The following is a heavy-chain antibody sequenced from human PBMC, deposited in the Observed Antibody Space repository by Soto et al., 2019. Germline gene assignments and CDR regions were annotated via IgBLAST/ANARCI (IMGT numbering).Heavy chain of an antibody. J-gene: IGHJ5*02. Sequence: GASVKVSCKASGYIFGNNDISWVRQGTGQGLEWMGWMNPNSGKGGYAQKFEGRVTMTRDTSTSTAYMELSSLTSDDTAIYYCARMATSGTLNWFDPWGQGTLVTGSS. CDR3: ARMATSGTLNWFDP. CDR2: MNPNSGKG. CDR1: GYIFGNND. V-gene: IGHV1-8*01.